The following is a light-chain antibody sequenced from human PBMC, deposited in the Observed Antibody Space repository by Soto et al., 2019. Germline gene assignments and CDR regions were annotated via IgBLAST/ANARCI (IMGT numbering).Light chain of an antibody. Sequence: QSALTQPASVSGSPGQSITISCTGTSSDVGGYNYVSWYQHHPGKAPKLMIYDVTNRPSGVSNRFSGSKSGNTASLTISGLQAEDEADYYCTTSSPYLVFGGGTKLTVL. CDR3: TTSSPYLV. CDR2: DVT. J-gene: IGLJ3*02. V-gene: IGLV2-14*03. CDR1: SSDVGGYNY.